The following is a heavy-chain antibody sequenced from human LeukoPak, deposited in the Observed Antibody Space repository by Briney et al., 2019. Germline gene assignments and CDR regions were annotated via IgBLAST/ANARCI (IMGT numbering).Heavy chain of an antibody. Sequence: PGGSLRLSCAASGFTFSNAWMSWVRQAPGKGLEWVGRIKSKTDGGTTDYAAPVKGRFTISRDDTKNTLYLQMNSLKTEDTAVYYCTTAPLGYCSGGSCYDYWGQGTLVTVSS. CDR1: GFTFSNAW. J-gene: IGHJ4*02. D-gene: IGHD2-15*01. V-gene: IGHV3-15*01. CDR2: IKSKTDGGTT. CDR3: TTAPLGYCSGGSCYDY.